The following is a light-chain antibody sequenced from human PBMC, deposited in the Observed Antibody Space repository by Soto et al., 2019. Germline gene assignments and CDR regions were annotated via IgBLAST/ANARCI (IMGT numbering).Light chain of an antibody. Sequence: QSALTQPASVSGSPGQSITISCTGTSSDVGSYNSVSWYQQHPGKAPKLMIYDVNNRPSGVSDRFSGSKSGNTASLTISGLQAEDEADFYCSSYTSSNTSVVFGGGTKLTVL. J-gene: IGLJ2*01. CDR1: SSDVGSYNS. CDR3: SSYTSSNTSVV. V-gene: IGLV2-14*03. CDR2: DVN.